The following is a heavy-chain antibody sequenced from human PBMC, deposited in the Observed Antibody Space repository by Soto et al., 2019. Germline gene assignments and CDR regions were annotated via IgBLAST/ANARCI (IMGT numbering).Heavy chain of an antibody. D-gene: IGHD5-12*01. CDR3: ARDPPWHENAFDI. J-gene: IGHJ3*02. CDR1: GFTFSSYS. CDR2: ISSSSSYI. V-gene: IGHV3-21*01. Sequence: GGSLRLSCAASGFTFSSYSMNWVRQAPGKGLEWVSSISSSSSYIYYADSVKGRFTISRDNAKNSLYLQMNSLRAEDTAVYYCARDPPWHENAFDIWGQGTMVTVSS.